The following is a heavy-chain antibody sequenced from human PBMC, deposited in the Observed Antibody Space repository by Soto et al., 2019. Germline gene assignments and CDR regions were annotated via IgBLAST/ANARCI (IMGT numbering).Heavy chain of an antibody. CDR2: INTAGSTT. CDR1: GFTFSNYW. V-gene: IGHV3-74*01. J-gene: IGHJ4*02. CDR3: ARGGGDGYNWGYTY. Sequence: EVQLVESGAGVVQPGGSLRLSCAASGFTFSNYWIHWVRQAPGKGLMWVSRINTAGSTTDYADSVKGRFTISRDNAKNTLYLQMNSLRAEDTAVYYCARGGGDGYNWGYTYWGQGTLVTVSS. D-gene: IGHD5-12*01.